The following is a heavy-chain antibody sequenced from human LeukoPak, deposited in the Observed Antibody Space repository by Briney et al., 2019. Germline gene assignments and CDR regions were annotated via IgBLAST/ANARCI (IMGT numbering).Heavy chain of an antibody. CDR3: ARRISLGYYYYMDV. V-gene: IGHV4-59*01. Sequence: SETLSLTCTVSGGSINNYYWSWIRQPPGKELEWIGYIYYSGSTNYNPSLKSRVTISVDTSKNQFSLMLSSVTAADTAVYYCARRISLGYYYYMDVWGKGTTVTVSS. CDR1: GGSINNYY. CDR2: IYYSGST. J-gene: IGHJ6*03. D-gene: IGHD3-3*01.